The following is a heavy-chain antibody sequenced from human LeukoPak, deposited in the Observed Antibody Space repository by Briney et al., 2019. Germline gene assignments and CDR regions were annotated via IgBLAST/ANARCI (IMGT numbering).Heavy chain of an antibody. CDR2: IIPIFGTA. D-gene: IGHD4-23*01. J-gene: IGHJ3*02. V-gene: IGHV1-69*01. CDR1: GGTFSSYA. Sequence: SVKVSCKASGGTFSSYAISWVRQAPGQGLEWMGGIIPIFGTANYAQKFQGRVTITADESTSTAYMEPSSLRSEDTAVYYCARERDYGGNSGFTAFDIWGQGTMVTVSS. CDR3: ARERDYGGNSGFTAFDI.